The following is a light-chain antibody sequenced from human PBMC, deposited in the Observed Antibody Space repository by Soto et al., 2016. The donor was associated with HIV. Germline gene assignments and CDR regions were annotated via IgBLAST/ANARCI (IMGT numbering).Light chain of an antibody. J-gene: IGLJ3*02. CDR2: GEN. CDR3: HSRDNSDNYWV. CDR1: SLRSFY. Sequence: SSELTQDPVVSVALGQTVRITCQGDSLRSFYANWYQQKPGQAPVLVIYGENNRPSGIPDRFSGSSSGNTAFLTITGPQAEDEADYYCHSRDNSDNYWVFGGGTKLTVL. V-gene: IGLV3-19*01.